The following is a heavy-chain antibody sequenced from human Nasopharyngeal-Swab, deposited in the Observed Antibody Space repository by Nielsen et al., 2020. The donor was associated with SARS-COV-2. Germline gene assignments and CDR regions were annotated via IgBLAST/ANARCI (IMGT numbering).Heavy chain of an antibody. D-gene: IGHD6-13*01. Sequence: GGYLRLSCAVPGFTFSSYSMKWVRQAPGKGPEWVSSISSSSSYIYYADSVKGRFTISRDNAKNSLYLQMNSLRAEDRAVYYCARETPLPRSWYLLGSYYYGMDVWGQGTTVTVSS. J-gene: IGHJ6*02. CDR2: ISSSSSYI. V-gene: IGHV3-21*01. CDR3: ARETPLPRSWYLLGSYYYGMDV. CDR1: GFTFSSYS.